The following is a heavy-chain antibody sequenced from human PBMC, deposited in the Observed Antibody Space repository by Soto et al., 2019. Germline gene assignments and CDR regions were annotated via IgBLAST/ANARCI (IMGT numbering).Heavy chain of an antibody. Sequence: GGSLRLSCAASGFTFSNAWMNWVRQAPGKGLEWVGRIKSKTDGGTTDYAAPVKGRFTISRDDSKNTLYLQMNSLKTEDTAVYYCARDRSYSDSNIFDIWGKGTMVTVSS. CDR3: ARDRSYSDSNIFDI. CDR1: GFTFSNAW. D-gene: IGHD3-22*01. J-gene: IGHJ3*02. CDR2: IKSKTDGGTT. V-gene: IGHV3-15*07.